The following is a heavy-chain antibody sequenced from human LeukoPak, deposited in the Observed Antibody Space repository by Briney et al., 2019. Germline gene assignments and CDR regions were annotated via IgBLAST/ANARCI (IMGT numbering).Heavy chain of an antibody. CDR1: GGSISSSSYY. CDR2: IYYSGST. D-gene: IGHD3-3*01. CDR3: ARVAAGSFAIWSGYPFYFDF. V-gene: IGHV4-39*07. Sequence: ASETLSLTCTVSGGSISSSSYYWSWIRQPPGKGLEWIGSIYYSGSTYYNPSLKSRVTISVDTSKNQFSLKLSSVTAADTAVYYCARVAAGSFAIWSGYPFYFDFWGQGTLVTVSS. J-gene: IGHJ4*02.